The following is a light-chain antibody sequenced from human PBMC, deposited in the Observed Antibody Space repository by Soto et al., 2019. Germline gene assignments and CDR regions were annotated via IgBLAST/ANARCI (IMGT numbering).Light chain of an antibody. CDR1: QSVSSSSY. CDR2: GAS. V-gene: IGKV3-20*01. J-gene: IGKJ2*01. Sequence: EIVLTQSPGTLSLSPGERATLSCRASQSVSSSSYLAWYQQKPGQAPRLLIYGASSRATGIPDRFSGSGSATGFNLTISRLEPEDFAVYYCRQYGSSPSYTFGQGTKLEIK. CDR3: RQYGSSPSYT.